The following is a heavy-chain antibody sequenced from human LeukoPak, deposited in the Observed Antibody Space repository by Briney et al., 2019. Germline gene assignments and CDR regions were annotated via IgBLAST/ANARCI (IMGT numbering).Heavy chain of an antibody. V-gene: IGHV3-23*01. J-gene: IGHJ5*02. CDR1: GFTVSSNY. Sequence: PGGSLRLSCAASGFTVSSNYMTWVRQAPGKGLDWVSALSAGGGSTYYADSVKGRFTISRDNSKNTLYLQMNSLRAEDTAVYYCARDEYGDYGCDRWGQGTLVTASS. D-gene: IGHD4-17*01. CDR2: LSAGGGST. CDR3: ARDEYGDYGCDR.